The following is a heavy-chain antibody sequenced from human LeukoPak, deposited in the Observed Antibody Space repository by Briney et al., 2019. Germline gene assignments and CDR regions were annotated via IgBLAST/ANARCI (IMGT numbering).Heavy chain of an antibody. Sequence: SETLSLTCTVSGGSISSYYWSWIRQPPGKGLEWIGNIYYSGSTNYNPSLKSRVTISVDTSKNQFSLKLSSVTAADTAVYYCARGLPRSSGYFVPARAYAFDIWGQGTMVTVSS. J-gene: IGHJ3*02. CDR1: GGSISSYY. V-gene: IGHV4-59*12. CDR2: IYYSGST. CDR3: ARGLPRSSGYFVPARAYAFDI. D-gene: IGHD3-22*01.